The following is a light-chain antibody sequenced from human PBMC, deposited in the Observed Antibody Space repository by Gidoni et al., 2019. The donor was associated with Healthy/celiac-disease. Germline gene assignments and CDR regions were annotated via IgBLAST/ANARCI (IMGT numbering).Light chain of an antibody. V-gene: IGLV3-1*01. CDR2: QDS. CDR3: QAWDSSTAVV. Sequence: SYALTQPPSVSVSPGQTARITRSGDKLGDKYACWYQQKPGQSPVLVIYQDSKRPSGIPERFSGSNSGNTATLTISGTQAMDEADYYCQAWDSSTAVVFGGGTKLTVL. CDR1: KLGDKY. J-gene: IGLJ2*01.